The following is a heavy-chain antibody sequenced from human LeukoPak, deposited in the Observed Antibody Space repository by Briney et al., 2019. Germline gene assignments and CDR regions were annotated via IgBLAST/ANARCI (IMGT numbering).Heavy chain of an antibody. CDR2: IYPSDSDT. CDR3: ARPTYDYSLDY. Sequence: GESLKISCKGSGYRFTSYWIGWVRQMPGKGLEWMGIIYPSDSDTKYRPSFQGQVTISVDKSINTAYLQWSSLKASDTAMYYCARPTYDYSLDYWGQGTLVTVSS. J-gene: IGHJ4*02. V-gene: IGHV5-51*01. CDR1: GYRFTSYW. D-gene: IGHD4-11*01.